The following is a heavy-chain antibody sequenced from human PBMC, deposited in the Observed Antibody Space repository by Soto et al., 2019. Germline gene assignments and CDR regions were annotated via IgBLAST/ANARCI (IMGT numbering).Heavy chain of an antibody. J-gene: IGHJ5*02. D-gene: IGHD2-21*02. V-gene: IGHV4-34*01. CDR1: GGSFSGYY. CDR3: ARSRHIVVVTAISNWFDP. CDR2: INHSGST. Sequence: SETLSLTCAVYGGSFSGYYWSWIRQPPGKGLEWIGEINHSGSTNYNPSLKSRVTISVDTSKNQFSLKLSSVTAADTAVYYCARSRHIVVVTAISNWFDPWGQGTLVTVS.